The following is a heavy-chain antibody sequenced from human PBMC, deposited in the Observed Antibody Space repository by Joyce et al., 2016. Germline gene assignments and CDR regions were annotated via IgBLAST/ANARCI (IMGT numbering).Heavy chain of an antibody. CDR2: VKSKSQGGTT. CDR1: GFSFRNAW. J-gene: IGHJ3*01. D-gene: IGHD2-2*01. CDR3: VTGLCIGTACHWDDAFDV. Sequence: EVQLVESGGGLVKPGGSLRLSCAASGFSFRNAWVTWVRQAPGEGLGWVGRVKSKSQGGTTDYAAPVKGRFTISRDDSRDTAYLQMNSLKSEDTGVYFCVTGLCIGTACHWDDAFDVWGQGTMVTVSS. V-gene: IGHV3-15*01.